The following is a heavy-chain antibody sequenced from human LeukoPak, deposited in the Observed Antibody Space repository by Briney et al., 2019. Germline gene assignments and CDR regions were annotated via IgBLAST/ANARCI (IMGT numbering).Heavy chain of an antibody. Sequence: GGSLRLSCAASGVTFSSYWMHWVCEAPGQGLVWVSRINSDGSGITSADSVNGRFTISTDNPNNALYLHMNSQRVGNTAVYYCAREARVSGYDFDCWGQGTLATVSS. CDR1: GVTFSSYW. J-gene: IGHJ5*01. CDR2: INSDGSGI. V-gene: IGHV3-74*03. CDR3: AREARVSGYDFDC. D-gene: IGHD5-12*01.